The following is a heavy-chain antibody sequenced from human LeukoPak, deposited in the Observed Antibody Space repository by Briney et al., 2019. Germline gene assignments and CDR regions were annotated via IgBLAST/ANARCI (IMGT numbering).Heavy chain of an antibody. Sequence: ASVKVSCKASGYTFTSYGISWVRQAPGQGLEWTGWISAYNGNTNYAQKLQGRVTMTTDTSTSTAYMELRSLRSDDTAVYYCARRIYYDSSGYHDYWGQGTLVTVSS. CDR1: GYTFTSYG. J-gene: IGHJ4*02. CDR3: ARRIYYDSSGYHDY. CDR2: ISAYNGNT. V-gene: IGHV1-18*01. D-gene: IGHD3-22*01.